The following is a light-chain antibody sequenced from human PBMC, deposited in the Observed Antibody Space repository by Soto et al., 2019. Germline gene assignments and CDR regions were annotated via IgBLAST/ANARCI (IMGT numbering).Light chain of an antibody. V-gene: IGKV1-5*01. CDR1: QNIDRW. Sequence: DIQMTQSPSTLPASVGDTVTITCRASQNIDRWVAWYQQRPGEAPKLLIFHTSNLEAGVPSRFSGSGSGTSFTLTITSLQPEDFATYYCQQYNSSPITFGQGTRLEIK. CDR2: HTS. J-gene: IGKJ5*01. CDR3: QQYNSSPIT.